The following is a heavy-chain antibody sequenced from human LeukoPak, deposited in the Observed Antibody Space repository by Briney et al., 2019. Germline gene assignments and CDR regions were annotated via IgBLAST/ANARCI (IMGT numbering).Heavy chain of an antibody. CDR3: ARDSGYCTNGVCYPFDY. J-gene: IGHJ4*02. D-gene: IGHD2-8*01. Sequence: SVKVSCKASGGTFSSYAISWVRQAPGQGLEWMGRIIPIFGTANYAQKFQGRVTITTDESTSTAYMELSSLRSEDTAVYYCARDSGYCTNGVCYPFDYWGQGTLVTVSS. CDR2: IIPIFGTA. CDR1: GGTFSSYA. V-gene: IGHV1-69*05.